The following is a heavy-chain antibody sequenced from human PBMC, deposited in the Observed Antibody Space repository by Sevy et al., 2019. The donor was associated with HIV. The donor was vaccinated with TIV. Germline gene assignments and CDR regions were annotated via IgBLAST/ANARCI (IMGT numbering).Heavy chain of an antibody. CDR1: GFTFSSYA. CDR3: ARDDYSESLYPDY. Sequence: GGSLRLSCAASGFTFSSYAMHWVRQAPGKGLEWVAVISYDGSNKYYADSVKGRFTISRDNSKNTLYLQMNSLRAEDTAVYYCARDDYSESLYPDYWGQGTLVTVSS. V-gene: IGHV3-30-3*01. CDR2: ISYDGSNK. J-gene: IGHJ4*02. D-gene: IGHD1-26*01.